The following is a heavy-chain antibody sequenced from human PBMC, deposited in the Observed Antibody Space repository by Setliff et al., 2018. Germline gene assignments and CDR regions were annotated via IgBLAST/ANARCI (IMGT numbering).Heavy chain of an antibody. CDR1: VYTFTNYG. V-gene: IGHV1-18*01. D-gene: IGHD2-8*01. CDR3: SRLVRYCTTTTCQRASGDDY. CDR2: ISPYSGNT. J-gene: IGHJ4*02. Sequence: ASVKVSCKASVYTFTNYGVTWVRQAPGQGLEWMGWISPYSGNTYYAPELQGRVTLTTDTSTTTAYLELRSLTSDDTAVYYCSRLVRYCTTTTCQRASGDDYWGQGTLVTVSS.